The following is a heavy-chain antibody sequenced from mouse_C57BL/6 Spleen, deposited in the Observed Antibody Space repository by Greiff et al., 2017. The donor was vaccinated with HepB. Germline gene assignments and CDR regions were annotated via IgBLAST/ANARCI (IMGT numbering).Heavy chain of an antibody. Sequence: VQLQQSGAELVRPGASVTLSCKASGYTFTDYEMHWVKQTPVHGLEWIGAIDPETGGTAYNQKFKGKAILTADKSSSTAYMELRSLTSEDSAVYYCTRGDYGSSYVGYFDVWGTGTTVTVSS. CDR3: TRGDYGSSYVGYFDV. J-gene: IGHJ1*03. CDR1: GYTFTDYE. D-gene: IGHD1-1*01. CDR2: IDPETGGT. V-gene: IGHV1-15*01.